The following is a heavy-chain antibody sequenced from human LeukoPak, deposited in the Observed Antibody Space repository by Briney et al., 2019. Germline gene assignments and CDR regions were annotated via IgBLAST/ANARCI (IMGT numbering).Heavy chain of an antibody. J-gene: IGHJ4*02. D-gene: IGHD1-14*01. CDR2: ISGSGTTT. V-gene: IGHV3-11*01. Sequence: APRTSPATPRITLTKHYITSVPPAPREGLEYISYISGSGTTTNYADSVKGRFTISRDNDKNSLYLQMNSLRAEDTAVYYCAREARISRDWGQGTLVTVSS. CDR3: AREARISRD. CDR1: RITLTKHY.